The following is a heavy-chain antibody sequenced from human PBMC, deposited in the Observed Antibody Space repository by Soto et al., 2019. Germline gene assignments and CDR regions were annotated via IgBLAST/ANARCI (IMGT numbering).Heavy chain of an antibody. CDR2: IIPRFATP. CDR3: ARDRVMRGNSYYYGMDV. J-gene: IGHJ6*02. D-gene: IGHD4-4*01. Sequence: SVKVSCKTSGGTFSSFAISWVRLVPGQGLEWMGVIIPRFATPTYAQTFQGRVSITADESTSTAYMELSSLRSEDTAVYYCARDRVMRGNSYYYGMDVWGQGTTVTVSS. CDR1: GGTFSSFA. V-gene: IGHV1-69*13.